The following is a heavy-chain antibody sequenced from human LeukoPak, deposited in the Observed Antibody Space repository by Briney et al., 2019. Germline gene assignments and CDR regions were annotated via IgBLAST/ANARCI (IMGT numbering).Heavy chain of an antibody. J-gene: IGHJ3*02. Sequence: GGSLRLSCAASGFTFSNYEMHWVRLVLGKGLEWVSAIGIAGNTFYAGSVKGRFTISRENAKNSFHLQMNSLGAGDTSVYYCAREGSLSSSDAFDIWGQGTMVTVSS. CDR3: AREGSLSSSDAFDI. CDR1: GFTFSNYE. CDR2: IGIAGNT. D-gene: IGHD6-6*01. V-gene: IGHV3-13*01.